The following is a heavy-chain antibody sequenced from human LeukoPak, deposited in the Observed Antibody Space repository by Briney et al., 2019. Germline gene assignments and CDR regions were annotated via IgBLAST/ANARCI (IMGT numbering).Heavy chain of an antibody. Sequence: SVTLSLNCTVSGGSISGSYWNWIRQPPGKGLEWIGCIHDSGTTNYNPSLKSRVTISLHTSKNQFSLRLTSVTAADTAVYYCAIEHDGATYSNLWGQGNLVAVSS. CDR3: AIEHDGATYSNL. CDR2: IHDSGTT. D-gene: IGHD5-12*01. V-gene: IGHV4-59*01. J-gene: IGHJ5*02. CDR1: GGSISGSY.